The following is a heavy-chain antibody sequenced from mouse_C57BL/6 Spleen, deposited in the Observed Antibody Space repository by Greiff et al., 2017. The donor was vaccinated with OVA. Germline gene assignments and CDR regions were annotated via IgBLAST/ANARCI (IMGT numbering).Heavy chain of an antibody. CDR1: GFNIKNTY. J-gene: IGHJ3*01. CDR2: IDPANGNT. Sequence: EVMLVESVAERVRPGASVTLSCTASGFNIKNTYMHWVKQRPEQGLEWIGRIDPANGNTKYAPTFPGKANITADTSSNTAYLQLSSLTSEDTAIYYCAREDYGSSLWFAYWGQGTPVTVSA. D-gene: IGHD1-1*01. CDR3: AREDYGSSLWFAY. V-gene: IGHV14-3*01.